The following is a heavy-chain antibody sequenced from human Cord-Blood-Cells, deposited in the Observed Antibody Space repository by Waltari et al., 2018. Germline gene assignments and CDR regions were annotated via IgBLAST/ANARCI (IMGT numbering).Heavy chain of an antibody. V-gene: IGHV1-24*01. D-gene: IGHD6-13*01. CDR2: FDPEDGET. J-gene: IGHJ3*02. CDR3: ATVGAAGIFAFDI. CDR1: GYTLTELS. Sequence: QVQLLQAGAEVKKPGASVKVSCTGSGYTLTELSMHWVRQAPGKGLEWMGGFDPEDGETIYAQKFQGRVTMTEDTSTDTAYMELSSLRSEDTAVYYCATVGAAGIFAFDIWGQGTMVTVSS.